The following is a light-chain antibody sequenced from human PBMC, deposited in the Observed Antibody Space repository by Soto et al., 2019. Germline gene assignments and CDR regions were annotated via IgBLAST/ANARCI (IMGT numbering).Light chain of an antibody. V-gene: IGKV1-5*01. J-gene: IGKJ1*01. Sequence: DIQMTQSPSTLSASVGDRVTITCRASQTISNWLAWYQQKPGKAPKLLIYDASSLESGVPSRFSGSGSGTESTLTISSLQPDDFATYYCQQYNSYSGTFGQGTKVDIK. CDR2: DAS. CDR3: QQYNSYSGT. CDR1: QTISNW.